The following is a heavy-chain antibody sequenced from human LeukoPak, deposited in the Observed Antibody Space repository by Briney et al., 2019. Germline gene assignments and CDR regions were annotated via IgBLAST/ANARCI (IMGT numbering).Heavy chain of an antibody. V-gene: IGHV4-4*07. CDR3: AKRGVVIRLILVGFHKEAYYFDS. D-gene: IGHD3-10*01. Sequence: SETLSLTCTVSGGSISSYYWTWIRQPAGKGLEWIGRIYTSGSTNYNPSLKSRVTMSVDTSKNQFSLKLSSVTAADTAVYFCAKRGVVIRLILVGFHKEAYYFDSWGQGALVTVSS. J-gene: IGHJ4*02. CDR2: IYTSGST. CDR1: GGSISSYY.